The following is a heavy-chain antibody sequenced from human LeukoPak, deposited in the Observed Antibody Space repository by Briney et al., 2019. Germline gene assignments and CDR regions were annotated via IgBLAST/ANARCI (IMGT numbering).Heavy chain of an antibody. CDR3: ARGGYSYGIRFDY. CDR1: GGSFSGYY. CDR2: INHSGST. Sequence: SETLSPTCAVYGGSFSGYYWSWIRQPPGKGLEWIGEINHSGSTNYNPSLKSRVTISVDTSKNQFSLKLSSVTAADTAVYYCARGGYSYGIRFDYWGQGTLVTVSS. V-gene: IGHV4-34*01. J-gene: IGHJ4*02. D-gene: IGHD5-18*01.